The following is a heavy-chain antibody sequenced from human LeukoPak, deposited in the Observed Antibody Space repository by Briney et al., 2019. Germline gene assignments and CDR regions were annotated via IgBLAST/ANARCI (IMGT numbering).Heavy chain of an antibody. CDR2: IGTAGDT. CDR3: ARDTITGTGRDAFDI. D-gene: IGHD1-7*01. V-gene: IGHV3-13*01. Sequence: PGGSLRLSCAASGFTLSSYDMPWVRQTTGRGLEWVSVIGTAGDTYYSDSVKGRFTISRENARSSLYLQMDSLRAGDTAVYYCARDTITGTGRDAFDIWGLGTMVIVSS. CDR1: GFTLSSYD. J-gene: IGHJ3*02.